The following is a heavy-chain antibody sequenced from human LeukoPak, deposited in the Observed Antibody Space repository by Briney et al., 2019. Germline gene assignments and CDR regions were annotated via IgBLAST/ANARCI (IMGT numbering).Heavy chain of an antibody. D-gene: IGHD6-19*01. J-gene: IGHJ4*02. V-gene: IGHV3-23*01. CDR2: LSGSGVRT. Sequence: GGSLRLSCTVSGFTFSNYAMNWVRQTPGKGLEWVSGLSGSGVRTDYADSVKGRFTVSRDISKDTLYLQMNDLRAEDTAVYYCAKAEGYSTGWFSYWGQGTLVTVSS. CDR3: AKAEGYSTGWFSY. CDR1: GFTFSNYA.